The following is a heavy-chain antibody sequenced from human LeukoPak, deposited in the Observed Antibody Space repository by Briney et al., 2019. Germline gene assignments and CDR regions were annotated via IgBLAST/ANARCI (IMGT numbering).Heavy chain of an antibody. V-gene: IGHV4-34*01. Sequence: SETLSLTCAVYGGSFSGYYWSWIRQPPGKGLEWIGYIYHSGSTYYNPSLKSRVTISVDRSKNQFSLKLSSVTAADTAVYYCASSSGWYGDYYYDMDVWGQGTTVTVSS. D-gene: IGHD6-19*01. J-gene: IGHJ6*02. CDR2: IYHSGST. CDR1: GGSFSGYY. CDR3: ASSSGWYGDYYYDMDV.